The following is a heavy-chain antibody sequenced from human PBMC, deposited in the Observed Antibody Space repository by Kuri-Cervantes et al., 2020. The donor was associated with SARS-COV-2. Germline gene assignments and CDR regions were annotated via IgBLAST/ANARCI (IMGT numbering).Heavy chain of an antibody. CDR1: GASISSYY. Sequence: SETLSLTCAVSGASISSYYWNWIRQPAGKGLEWIGRIYTSGSTNYNPSLKSRVTMSVDTSKNQFSLKLSSVTAADTAVYYCARVGGSIRLRIAAAGIYYFDYWGQGTLVTVSS. CDR3: ARVGGSIRLRIAAAGIYYFDY. CDR2: IYTSGST. D-gene: IGHD6-13*01. V-gene: IGHV4-4*07. J-gene: IGHJ4*02.